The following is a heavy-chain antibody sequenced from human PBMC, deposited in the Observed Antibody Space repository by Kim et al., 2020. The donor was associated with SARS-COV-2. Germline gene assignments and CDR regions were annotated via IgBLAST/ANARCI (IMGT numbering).Heavy chain of an antibody. V-gene: IGHV1-69*04. CDR1: GGTFSSYA. D-gene: IGHD3-10*01. CDR2: IIPILGIA. Sequence: SVKVSCKASGGTFSSYAISWVRQAPGQGLEWMGRIIPILGIANYAQKFQGRVTITADKSTSTAYMELSSLRSEDTAVYYCARQRYYYGSGPAGAFDPWGQGTLVTVSS. J-gene: IGHJ5*02. CDR3: ARQRYYYGSGPAGAFDP.